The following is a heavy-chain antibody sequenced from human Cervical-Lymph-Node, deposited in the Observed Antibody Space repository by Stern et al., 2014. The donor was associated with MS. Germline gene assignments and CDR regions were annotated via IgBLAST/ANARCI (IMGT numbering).Heavy chain of an antibody. V-gene: IGHV3-33*01. CDR2: IWYDGSNK. Sequence: DQLVESGGGVVQPGRSLRLSCAASGFTFSSSGMHWVRQAPGKGLEWVAVIWYDGSNKYYADSVKGRFTISRDNSKNTLYLQMNSLRAEDTAVYYCARSSSPSPYYYYGMDVWGQGTTVTVSS. D-gene: IGHD6-13*01. CDR3: ARSSSPSPYYYYGMDV. J-gene: IGHJ6*02. CDR1: GFTFSSSG.